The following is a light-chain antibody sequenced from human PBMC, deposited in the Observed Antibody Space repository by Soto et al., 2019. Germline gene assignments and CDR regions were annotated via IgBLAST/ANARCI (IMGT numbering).Light chain of an antibody. CDR3: QQSNNWPPVT. Sequence: EIVMTQSPATLSVSPGERATLSCRASQSVGSKLAWYQHKPGQAPRLLIYDVSTRATGVPARFSGGGSGTEFTLTISSLQSEDFAVYYCQQSNNWPPVTFGPGTKVDIK. CDR1: QSVGSK. J-gene: IGKJ3*01. V-gene: IGKV3-15*01. CDR2: DVS.